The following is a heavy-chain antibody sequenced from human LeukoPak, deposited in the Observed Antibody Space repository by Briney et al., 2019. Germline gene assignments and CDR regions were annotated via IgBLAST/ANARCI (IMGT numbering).Heavy chain of an antibody. CDR3: ATGYYDFWSGSSGSFDY. CDR1: GYTLTELS. D-gene: IGHD3-3*01. CDR2: FDPEDGET. Sequence: ASVKVSCKVSGYTLTELSMHWVRQAPGKGLESMGGFDPEDGETIYAQKFQGRVTMTEDTSTDTAYMELSSLRSEDTAVYYCATGYYDFWSGSSGSFDYWGQGTLVTVSS. V-gene: IGHV1-24*01. J-gene: IGHJ4*02.